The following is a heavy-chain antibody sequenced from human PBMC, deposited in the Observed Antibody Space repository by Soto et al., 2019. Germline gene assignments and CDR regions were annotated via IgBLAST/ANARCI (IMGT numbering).Heavy chain of an antibody. CDR2: IIPILGVA. CDR3: ARVAEMGTVTEGYYYYMDV. Sequence: QVQLVQSGAEVKKPGSSVKVSCKASGDTFSNHTISWVRQAPGQGLEWMGRIIPILGVANYAQKFQGRVTITAEKSTTTAYIELSSLRSADTAVYYCARVAEMGTVTEGYYYYMDVWGKGTTVTVSS. D-gene: IGHD4-17*01. CDR1: GDTFSNHT. J-gene: IGHJ6*03. V-gene: IGHV1-69*04.